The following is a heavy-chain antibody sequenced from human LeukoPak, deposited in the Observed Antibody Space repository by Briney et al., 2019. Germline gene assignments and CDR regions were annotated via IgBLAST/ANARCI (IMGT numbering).Heavy chain of an antibody. CDR2: ISAYNGNT. CDR3: ARDRRTAAAGGAFDI. Sequence: ASVKVSCKASGYTFTSYGISWVRQAPGQGLEWMGWISAYNGNTNYAQKLQGRVTMTTDTSTSTAYMELRSLRSDDTAVYYCARDRRTAAAGGAFDIWGQGTMVTVSS. V-gene: IGHV1-18*01. CDR1: GYTFTSYG. D-gene: IGHD6-13*01. J-gene: IGHJ3*02.